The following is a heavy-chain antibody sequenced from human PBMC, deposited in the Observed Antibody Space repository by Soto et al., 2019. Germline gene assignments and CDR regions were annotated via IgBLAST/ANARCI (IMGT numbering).Heavy chain of an antibody. D-gene: IGHD3-10*01. CDR1: GFDFSSHG. V-gene: IGHV3-30*03. J-gene: IGHJ6*02. Sequence: QVKLVESGGGVVQSGGSLRLSCLASGFDFSSHGMYWVRQAPGRGLDWVALISYEGSHKFYVYSLKGRFTISRDNSKHTLYFHMSSLRPEDTALYYWATDFALPDGDYYHYGIDVWGQGTTV. CDR3: ATDFALPDGDYYHYGIDV. CDR2: ISYEGSHK.